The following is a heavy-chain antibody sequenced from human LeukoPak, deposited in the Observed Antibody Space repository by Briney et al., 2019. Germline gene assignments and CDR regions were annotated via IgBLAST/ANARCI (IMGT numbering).Heavy chain of an antibody. Sequence: ASLSLSCAASGFSFSGHWVNWVRQPPGKGLEWVANIKADGSEKYYVDSVKGRFTISRDDAKRTVDLQMDNLRAEDTAIYYCAYRNNFEYWGQGALVTVSS. J-gene: IGHJ4*02. V-gene: IGHV3-7*05. CDR2: IKADGSEK. CDR1: GFSFSGHW. CDR3: AYRNNFEY. D-gene: IGHD1-26*01.